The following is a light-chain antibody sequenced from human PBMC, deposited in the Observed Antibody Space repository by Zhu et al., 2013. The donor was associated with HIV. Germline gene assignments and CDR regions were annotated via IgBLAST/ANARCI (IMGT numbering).Light chain of an antibody. CDR3: HQYGSPSLT. CDR1: QSVTNSY. Sequence: EIVLTQSPGTLSLSPGERATLSCRASQSVTNSYLAWYQQKPGQAPRLLIYGASSRASGIPDRFSGSGSGTDFTLTISRLEPEDFAVYYCHQYGSPSLTFGGGTKVEIK. CDR2: GAS. V-gene: IGKV3-20*01. J-gene: IGKJ4*01.